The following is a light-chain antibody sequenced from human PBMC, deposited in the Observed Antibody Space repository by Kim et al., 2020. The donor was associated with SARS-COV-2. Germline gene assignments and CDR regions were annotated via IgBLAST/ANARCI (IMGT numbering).Light chain of an antibody. J-gene: IGLJ1*01. Sequence: SALTQPPSASGSPGQSVTMSCTGTRSDVGGYDYVSWYQQHPGKAPKLIIYEVTKRPSGVPDRFSGSKSGNTASLTVSGLQAEDEADYYCSSYAGSKDYVFGTGTKVTVL. V-gene: IGLV2-8*01. CDR3: SSYAGSKDYV. CDR1: RSDVGGYDY. CDR2: EVT.